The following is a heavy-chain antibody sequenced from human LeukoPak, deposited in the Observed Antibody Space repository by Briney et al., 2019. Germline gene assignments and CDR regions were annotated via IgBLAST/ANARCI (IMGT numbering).Heavy chain of an antibody. CDR3: ARVLVGPHSGFEF. CDR2: VYNSGST. D-gene: IGHD1-26*01. CDR1: AGLLSNYY. V-gene: IGHV4-59*01. J-gene: IGHJ3*01. Sequence: PSETLSLTCTVSAGLLSNYYWSWIRQPPGKGLEWIGYVYNSGSTSYNPSLKSRVTISVDTSKNQYSLKMSSVTAADTAVYYCARVLVGPHSGFEFWGQGTMVTASS.